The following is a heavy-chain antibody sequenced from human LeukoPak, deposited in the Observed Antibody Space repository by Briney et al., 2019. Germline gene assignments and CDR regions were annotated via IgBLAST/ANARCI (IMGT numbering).Heavy chain of an antibody. CDR2: TYYRSQQWHS. V-gene: IGHV6-1*01. CDR3: GRETDFGVVTN. J-gene: IGHJ4*02. D-gene: IGHD3-3*01. Sequence: SQTLSLTCAISLDSLSSNGASWNWIRQSPSRGLEWLGWTYYRSQQWHSDYAPSVKGRITLNPDTSKKQFSLQVDSMTPEDTAVYDCGRETDFGVVTNWGEGTLVTVSS. CDR1: LDSLSSNGAS.